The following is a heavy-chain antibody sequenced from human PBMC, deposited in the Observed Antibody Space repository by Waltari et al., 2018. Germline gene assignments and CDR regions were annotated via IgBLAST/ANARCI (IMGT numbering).Heavy chain of an antibody. J-gene: IGHJ4*02. CDR3: ARSSGSGSYYNVRPDY. V-gene: IGHV1-46*03. D-gene: IGHD3-10*01. CDR1: GYTFTSYY. Sequence: QVQLVQSGAEVKKPGASVKVSCKASGYTFTSYYMHWVRQAPGQGLEWMGRINPRGGSTNYAKKFQGRVTMTRDTSTSTGYMELSSLRSEDTAVYYCARSSGSGSYYNVRPDYWGQGTLVTVSS. CDR2: INPRGGST.